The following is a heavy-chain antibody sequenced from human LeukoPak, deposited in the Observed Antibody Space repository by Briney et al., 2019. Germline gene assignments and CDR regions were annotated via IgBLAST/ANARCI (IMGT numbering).Heavy chain of an antibody. CDR3: AREGLGYCSSTSCYRGSGYFDY. V-gene: IGHV1-2*02. J-gene: IGHJ4*02. CDR2: INPNSGGT. Sequence: ASVKVSCKASGYTFTGYYMHWVRQAPGQGLEWMGWINPNSGGTNYAQKFQGRVTMTRDTSISTAYMELSRLRSDDTAVYYCAREGLGYCSSTSCYRGSGYFDYWGQGILVTVSS. D-gene: IGHD2-2*02. CDR1: GYTFTGYY.